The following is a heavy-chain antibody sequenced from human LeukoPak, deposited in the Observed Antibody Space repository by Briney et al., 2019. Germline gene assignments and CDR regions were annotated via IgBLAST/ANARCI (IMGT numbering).Heavy chain of an antibody. CDR2: ITSNSAET. D-gene: IGHD3/OR15-3a*01. CDR3: AKRDWPYFFDY. V-gene: IGHV3-23*01. CDR1: GSWFSNYG. Sequence: PGGSLRLSCAASGSWFSNYGMNWVRQAPGKGLEWVSVITSNSAETYYADSVKGRFTVFRDNSKNTLYLQMNSLRADDTAVYYCAKRDWPYFFDYWGQGTPVTVSS. J-gene: IGHJ4*02.